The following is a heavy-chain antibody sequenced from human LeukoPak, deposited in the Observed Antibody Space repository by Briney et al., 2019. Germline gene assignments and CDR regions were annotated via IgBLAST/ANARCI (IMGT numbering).Heavy chain of an antibody. CDR3: ARGSHRSGSYNWFDP. J-gene: IGHJ5*02. V-gene: IGHV4-31*03. Sequence: SETLSLTCTVSGGSISSGDHYWNWIRLHPGKGLEWIGYIYYSGSSYYTPSLKSRLTISVDTSKNQFSLMLSSVTAADTAVYYCARGSHRSGSYNWFDPWGQGTLVTVSS. CDR1: GGSISSGDHY. CDR2: IYYSGSS. D-gene: IGHD3-10*01.